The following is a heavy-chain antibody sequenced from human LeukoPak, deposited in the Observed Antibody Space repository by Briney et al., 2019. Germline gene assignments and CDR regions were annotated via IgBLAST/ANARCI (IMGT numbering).Heavy chain of an antibody. D-gene: IGHD1-26*01. J-gene: IGHJ5*02. CDR1: GGSFSSASY. CDR2: IYNGVNA. CDR3: ARSRAFNSGAFDP. V-gene: IGHV4-61*01. Sequence: SETLTLTCTVSGGSFSSASYWTWIRQPPGKGVEWIAHIYNGVNANYNPSLKSRVTISVDTSKNQFSLRLNSVTAADTAVYYCARSRAFNSGAFDPWGQGSLVTVSS.